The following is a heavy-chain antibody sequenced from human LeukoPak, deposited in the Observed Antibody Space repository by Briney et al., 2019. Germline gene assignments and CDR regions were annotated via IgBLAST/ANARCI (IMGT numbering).Heavy chain of an antibody. V-gene: IGHV3-33*01. CDR2: IWYDGSNK. J-gene: IGHJ4*02. CDR1: GFTFSSYG. Sequence: GGSLRLSCAVSGFTFSSYGMHWVRQAPGKGLEWVAVIWYDGSNKYYADSVKGRFTISRDNSKNTLYLQMNSLRAEDTAVYYCARALVAIRLHFDYWGQGTLVTVSS. D-gene: IGHD5-12*01. CDR3: ARALVAIRLHFDY.